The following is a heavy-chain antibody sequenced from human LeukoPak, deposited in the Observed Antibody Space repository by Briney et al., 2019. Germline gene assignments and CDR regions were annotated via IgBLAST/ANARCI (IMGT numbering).Heavy chain of an antibody. Sequence: GGSLRLSCAASGFTFSTYAMTWVRQAPGKALEWVSLISVPGGNTYYADSVKGRFTISRDNSKNTLYLQMNSLRAEDTAVYYCAKEDCSAGGCYYSYFDSWGQGVLVTVSS. V-gene: IGHV3-23*01. CDR2: ISVPGGNT. CDR3: AKEDCSAGGCYYSYFDS. D-gene: IGHD2-15*01. J-gene: IGHJ4*02. CDR1: GFTFSTYA.